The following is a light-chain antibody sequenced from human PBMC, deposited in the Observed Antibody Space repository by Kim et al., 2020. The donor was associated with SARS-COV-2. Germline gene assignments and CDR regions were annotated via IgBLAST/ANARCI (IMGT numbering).Light chain of an antibody. V-gene: IGLV6-57*03. CDR2: EDN. J-gene: IGLJ3*02. Sequence: VTIPCTRSRASIARNYVQWYQQRPGSAPTTGIYEDNQRPSGVPDRFSGSIDSSSNSASLTISGLKTEDEADYYCQSYDSSNLNWVFGGGTQLTVL. CDR1: RASIARNY. CDR3: QSYDSSNLNWV.